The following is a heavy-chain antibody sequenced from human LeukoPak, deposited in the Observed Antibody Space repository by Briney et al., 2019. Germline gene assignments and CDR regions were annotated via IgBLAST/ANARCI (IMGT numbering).Heavy chain of an antibody. CDR1: GYTFTGYY. D-gene: IGHD6-13*01. J-gene: IGHJ4*02. Sequence: ASVKVSCKTSGYTFTGYYIHWVRQAPGQGLDRMGWINPDSGGTNYAQKFQGRVTMTRDTSISAGYMELSGLRPDDTAVFYCARVRGDSSWYGLDYWGQGTLVSVSS. V-gene: IGHV1-2*02. CDR3: ARVRGDSSWYGLDY. CDR2: INPDSGGT.